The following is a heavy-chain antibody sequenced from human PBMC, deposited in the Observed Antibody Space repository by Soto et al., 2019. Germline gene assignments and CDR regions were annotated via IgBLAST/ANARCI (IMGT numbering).Heavy chain of an antibody. D-gene: IGHD1-1*01. CDR2: IYHNGSP. V-gene: IGHV4-4*02. CDR3: ARENETGTLDP. Sequence: PSETLSLTCVVSGGSISSTNWWTWVRQPPGKRLEWIGEIYHNGSPTYSPSLRGRATISVDKSNNQFSLRLRSVTAADTAVYYCARENETGTLDPWGQGTLVTVS. J-gene: IGHJ5*02. CDR1: GGSISSTNW.